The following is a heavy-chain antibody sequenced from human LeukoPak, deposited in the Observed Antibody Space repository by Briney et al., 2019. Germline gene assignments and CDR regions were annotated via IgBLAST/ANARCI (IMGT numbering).Heavy chain of an antibody. V-gene: IGHV3-20*04. D-gene: IGHD1-14*01. J-gene: IGHJ6*02. Sequence: GGSLRLSCAASGFTFYDYGMSWVRQAPGKGLEWVSGINWNGGSTTYADSAKGRFTISRDNAKNSHYLQMNSLRAEDTALYYCARASNPDYYYYDMDVWGQGTTVTVSS. CDR2: INWNGGST. CDR3: ARASNPDYYYYDMDV. CDR1: GFTFYDYG.